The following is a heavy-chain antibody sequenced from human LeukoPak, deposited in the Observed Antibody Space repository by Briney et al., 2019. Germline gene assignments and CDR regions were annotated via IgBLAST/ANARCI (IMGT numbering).Heavy chain of an antibody. J-gene: IGHJ5*02. CDR3: VRSGYDYDWFDP. V-gene: IGHV1-69*08. CDR1: GGSFSDYS. D-gene: IGHD5-12*01. CDR2: IIAILDTA. Sequence: AVKVSCKASGGSFSDYSISWVRQAPGQGLEWMGRIIAILDTAHYAQKFQGRFTITADKSTTTVYMELSSLRSDDTAVYYCVRSGYDYDWFDPWGQGTLVTVSS.